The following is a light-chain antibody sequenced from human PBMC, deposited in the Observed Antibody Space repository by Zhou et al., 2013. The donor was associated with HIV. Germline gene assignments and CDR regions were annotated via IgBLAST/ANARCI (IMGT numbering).Light chain of an antibody. V-gene: IGKV1-33*01. CDR1: QDIGNH. Sequence: DIQMTQSPSSLSASLGDRVTITCQASQDIGNHLHWYQQKPGKAPDLLIYDASRLETGVPSRFSGSGSGTEFTLTISSLQPDDFATYYCQQYNSYSWTFGQGTKVEIK. CDR2: DAS. J-gene: IGKJ1*01. CDR3: QQYNSYSWT.